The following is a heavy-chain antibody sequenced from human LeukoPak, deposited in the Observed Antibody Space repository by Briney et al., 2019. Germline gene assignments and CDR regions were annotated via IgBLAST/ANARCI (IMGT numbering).Heavy chain of an antibody. J-gene: IGHJ5*02. CDR3: ARDRSANQDWVEFDP. Sequence: GGSLRLSCAVSGFRVSDYYMSWVRQAPGKGLEWVGLIRDSGEAFYADFARGRFTISRDESENTLYLQMNSLRVEDTAVYFCARDRSANQDWVEFDPWGQGTPVIVSS. CDR1: GFRVSDYY. D-gene: IGHD3/OR15-3a*01. V-gene: IGHV3-66*03. CDR2: IRDSGEA.